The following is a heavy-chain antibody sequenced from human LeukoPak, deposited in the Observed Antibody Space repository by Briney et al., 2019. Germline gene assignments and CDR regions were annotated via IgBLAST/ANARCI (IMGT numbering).Heavy chain of an antibody. V-gene: IGHV3-7*01. Sequence: PGGSLRLSCAASGFTVSACWMTWVRQAAGRGLECVANINQDGSDTDYMDSVKGRFTISRDDAKNSLYLQMNSLRAQDTAVYSCARDSYDVGYYFEYWGQGTLVTVSS. J-gene: IGHJ4*02. CDR1: GFTVSACW. D-gene: IGHD3-16*01. CDR2: INQDGSDT. CDR3: ARDSYDVGYYFEY.